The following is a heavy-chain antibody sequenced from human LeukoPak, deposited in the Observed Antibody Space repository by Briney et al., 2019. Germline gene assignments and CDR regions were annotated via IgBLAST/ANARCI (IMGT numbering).Heavy chain of an antibody. CDR3: ARQVYSGTHYFDY. CDR2: IYYSGST. CDR1: GGSISSRSCC. V-gene: IGHV4-39*01. D-gene: IGHD1-26*01. J-gene: IGHJ4*02. Sequence: PSETLSLTCTVSGGSISSRSCCWGWLRQPPGKGLEWIGTIYYSGSTYYNPSLKSRVTISVDTSKNQFSLRLSSVTAADTAVYYCARQVYSGTHYFDYWGQGTLVTVSS.